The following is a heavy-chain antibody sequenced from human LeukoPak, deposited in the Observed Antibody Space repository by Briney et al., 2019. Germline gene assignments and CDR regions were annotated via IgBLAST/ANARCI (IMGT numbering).Heavy chain of an antibody. D-gene: IGHD3-9*01. CDR2: IYYSGST. CDR1: GVSISSYY. CDR3: ARALPYYDILTGYYEYYFDY. J-gene: IGHJ4*02. Sequence: PSETLSLTCTVSGVSISSYYWSWIRQPPGKGLEWIGYIYYSGSTNYNPSLKSRVTISVDTSKNQFSLKLSSVTAADTAVYYCARALPYYDILTGYYEYYFDYWGQGTLVTVSS. V-gene: IGHV4-59*01.